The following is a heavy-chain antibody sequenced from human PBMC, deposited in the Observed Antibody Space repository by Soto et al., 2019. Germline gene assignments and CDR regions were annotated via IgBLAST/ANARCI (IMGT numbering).Heavy chain of an antibody. Sequence: GGSLRLSCAASGFTFSSYAMNWVRQAPGKGLKWVSIIEYTGSYSYYADSVKGRFTISRDNSKNTLDLQMNSLRAEDTAVYYCAKFTAVSDERPINWFDPWGQGTLVTVSS. CDR3: AKFTAVSDERPINWFDP. D-gene: IGHD1-1*01. J-gene: IGHJ5*02. V-gene: IGHV3-23*01. CDR1: GFTFSSYA. CDR2: IEYTGSYS.